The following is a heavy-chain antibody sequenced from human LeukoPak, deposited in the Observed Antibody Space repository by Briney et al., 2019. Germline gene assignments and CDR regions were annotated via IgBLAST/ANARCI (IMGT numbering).Heavy chain of an antibody. CDR3: AIMAAQGFDY. J-gene: IGHJ4*02. D-gene: IGHD6-6*01. CDR1: GYTFTSYD. V-gene: IGHV1-8*03. CDR2: MNPNSSNT. Sequence: ASVKVSCKASGYTFTSYDINWVRQATGQGLEWMGWMNPNSSNTGYAQKFQGRVTITRNTSISTAYMELSSLRSEDTAVYYCAIMAAQGFDYWGQGTLVTVSS.